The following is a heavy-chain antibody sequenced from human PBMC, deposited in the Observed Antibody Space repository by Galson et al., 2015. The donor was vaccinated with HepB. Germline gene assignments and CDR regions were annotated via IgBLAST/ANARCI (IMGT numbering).Heavy chain of an antibody. CDR1: GGSFSGYY. J-gene: IGHJ1*01. V-gene: IGHV4-34*01. D-gene: IGHD2-2*01. CDR3: ATLEDCSSTSCYVRYFQH. CDR2: INHSGST. Sequence: ETLSLTCAVYGGSFSGYYWSWIRQPPGKGLEWIGEINHSGSTNYNPSLKSRVTISVDTSKNQFSLKLSSVTAVDTAVYYCATLEDCSSTSCYVRYFQHWGQGTLVTVSS.